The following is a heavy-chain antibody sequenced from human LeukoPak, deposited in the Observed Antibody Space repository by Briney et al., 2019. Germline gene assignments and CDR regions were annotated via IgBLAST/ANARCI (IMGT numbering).Heavy chain of an antibody. CDR2: IYYSGST. D-gene: IGHD6-6*01. CDR3: ARLLFSSSSGYYYYMDV. Sequence: SETLSLTCTVSGGSISSSSYYWGWIRQPPGKGLGWIGSIYYSGSTYYNPSLRSRVTISVDTSKNQFSLKLSSVTAADTAVYYCARLLFSSSSGYYYYMDVWGKGTTVTVSS. CDR1: GGSISSSSYY. V-gene: IGHV4-39*01. J-gene: IGHJ6*03.